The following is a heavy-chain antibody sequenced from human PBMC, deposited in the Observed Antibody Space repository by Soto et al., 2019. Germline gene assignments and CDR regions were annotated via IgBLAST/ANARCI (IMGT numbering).Heavy chain of an antibody. Sequence: SETLSLTCTVSGGSISGYYWSWIRQPPGKGLEWIGYIHYSGSTIYNPSLKSRVTISADTSKNQFSLKLSSVTAADTAVYYCARLTFFEYYFDYWGRGTLVTVSS. CDR3: ARLTFFEYYFDY. CDR1: GGSISGYY. J-gene: IGHJ4*02. D-gene: IGHD2-21*02. CDR2: IHYSGST. V-gene: IGHV4-59*01.